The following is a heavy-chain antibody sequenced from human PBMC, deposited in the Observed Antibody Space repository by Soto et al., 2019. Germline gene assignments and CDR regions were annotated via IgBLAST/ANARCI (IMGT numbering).Heavy chain of an antibody. CDR3: LRGSPDTFLVEVAVHSGNDF. CDR2: MHPNNGGT. J-gene: IGHJ4*02. CDR1: GYTFSDYY. D-gene: IGHD2-15*01. Sequence: ASVKVSCKASGYTFSDYYLHWVRQAPGQALEWVGWMHPNNGGTNYAQKFRGRVTMTRDTSITTAFMELSSLSADDTAVYYCLRGSPDTFLVEVAVHSGNDFWGQGTLVTVSS. V-gene: IGHV1-2*02.